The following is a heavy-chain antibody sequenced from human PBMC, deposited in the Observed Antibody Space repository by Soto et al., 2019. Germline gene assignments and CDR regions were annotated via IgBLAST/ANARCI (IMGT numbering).Heavy chain of an antibody. J-gene: IGHJ4*02. Sequence: VSVKVSCQASGYTFTISYMHWVRQAPGQWLEWIGIINPSGVSTSYAQKFQGRVTMTRDTSTSTVYVELSSLRAEDTAVYDCARDRESGCSGGSCYQFDYWGQGTLVTVSS. D-gene: IGHD2-15*01. CDR1: GYTFTISY. CDR3: ARDRESGCSGGSCYQFDY. CDR2: INPSGVST. V-gene: IGHV1-46*01.